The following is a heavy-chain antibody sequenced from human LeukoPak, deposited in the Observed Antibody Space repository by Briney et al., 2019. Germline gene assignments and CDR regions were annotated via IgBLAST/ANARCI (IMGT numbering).Heavy chain of an antibody. CDR1: GFTFSSYG. V-gene: IGHV3-30*18. CDR2: ISYDGSNK. J-gene: IGHJ3*02. CDR3: AKAQWELLGAFDI. D-gene: IGHD1-26*01. Sequence: GGSLRLSCAASGFTFSSYGMHWVRQAPGKGLEWVAVISYDGSNKYYADSVKGRFTISRDNSKNTLYLQMNSLRAEDTAVYYCAKAQWELLGAFDIWGQGTMVTVSS.